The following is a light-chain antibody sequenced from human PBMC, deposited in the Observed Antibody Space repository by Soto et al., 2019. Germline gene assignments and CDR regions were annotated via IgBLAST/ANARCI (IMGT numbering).Light chain of an antibody. CDR2: GSS. J-gene: IGKJ1*01. CDR3: QQYADWPRT. Sequence: EIVLTQSPATLSVSPGEGATLSCRASQSVSSDLAWYQHRPGQAPRLLISGSSTRATDIPDRFRGSGSGTVFTLTIHSLQSEDFAVYYCQQYADWPRTFGQGTKVEIK. CDR1: QSVSSD. V-gene: IGKV3D-15*01.